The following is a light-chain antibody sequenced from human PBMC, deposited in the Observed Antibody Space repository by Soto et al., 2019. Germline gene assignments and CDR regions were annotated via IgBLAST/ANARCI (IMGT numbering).Light chain of an antibody. CDR3: QQYGTAPWT. CDR2: AAS. Sequence: EIVLTQSPGTLSLSPGERATVSCRASQSVSNNYLAWYQQKPGQAPRLLIYAASNRARGIPDRFGGSGSGAACTLTVSRLETEDFAVYYCQQYGTAPWTFGQGTKVEI. CDR1: QSVSNNY. V-gene: IGKV3-20*01. J-gene: IGKJ1*01.